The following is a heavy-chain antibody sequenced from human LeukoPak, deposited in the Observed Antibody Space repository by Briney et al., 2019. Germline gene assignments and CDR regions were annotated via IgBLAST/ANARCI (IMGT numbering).Heavy chain of an antibody. CDR2: INHSGST. V-gene: IGHV4-34*01. D-gene: IGHD6-13*01. CDR3: ARGGPQRSSWHRKFDY. Sequence: SETLSLTCAVYGGSLSGYYWSWIRQPPGKGLEWMGEINHSGSTNYNPSPKSRVTISVDTSNNQFSLKLSSVTAADTAVYYCARGGPQRSSWHRKFDYWGQGTLVTVSS. J-gene: IGHJ4*02. CDR1: GGSLSGYY.